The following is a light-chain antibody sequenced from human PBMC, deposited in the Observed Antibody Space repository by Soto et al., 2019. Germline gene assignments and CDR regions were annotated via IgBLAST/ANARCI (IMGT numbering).Light chain of an antibody. CDR1: QSVGRN. Sequence: EIVMTQSPATLSVSPGERATLSCRASQSVGRNLTWYQQKPGQAPRLLSYDSSTRATGSPARFSGSGSGREFALTISSLQSEDFAIYCCQQYNNWPPDRTVGQGTNVEIK. CDR3: QQYNNWPPDRT. CDR2: DSS. V-gene: IGKV3-15*01. J-gene: IGKJ1*01.